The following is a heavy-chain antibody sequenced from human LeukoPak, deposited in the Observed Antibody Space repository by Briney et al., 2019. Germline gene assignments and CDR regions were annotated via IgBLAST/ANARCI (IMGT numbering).Heavy chain of an antibody. J-gene: IGHJ6*03. CDR2: INSDGSTS. D-gene: IGHD3-9*01. V-gene: IGHV3-74*03. CDR3: ARAGYDILTGYFSSHYYYYMDV. CDR1: GFSFSSHW. Sequence: GGSLRLSCAASGFSFSSHWMHWVRQGPGKGLVWVSRINSDGSTSTYADSVKGRFTISRDNAKKTLFLQLNSLRAEDTAVYYCARAGYDILTGYFSSHYYYYMDVWGKGTTVTISS.